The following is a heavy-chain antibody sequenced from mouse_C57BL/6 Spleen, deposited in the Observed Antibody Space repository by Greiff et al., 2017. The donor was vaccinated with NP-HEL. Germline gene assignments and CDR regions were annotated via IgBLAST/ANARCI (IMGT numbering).Heavy chain of an antibody. V-gene: IGHV10-3*01. Sequence: EVQLVESGGGLVQPKGSLKLSCAASGFTFNTYAMHWVRQAPGKGLEWVARIRSKSSNYATYYADSVKDRFTISRDDSQSMLYLQMNNLKTEDTAMYYCVREWLRRDYYAMDYWGQGTSVTVSS. CDR2: IRSKSSNYAT. CDR3: VREWLRRDYYAMDY. J-gene: IGHJ4*01. D-gene: IGHD2-2*01. CDR1: GFTFNTYA.